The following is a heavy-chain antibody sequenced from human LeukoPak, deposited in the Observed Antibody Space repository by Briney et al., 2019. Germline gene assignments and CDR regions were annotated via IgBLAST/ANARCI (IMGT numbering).Heavy chain of an antibody. CDR1: GGSISSYY. V-gene: IGHV4-59*01. CDR3: GRDGRGYYHWFDP. CDR2: IQYSGST. Sequence: PSETLSLTCTVSGGSISSYYWSWIRQPPGKGLEWVGYIQYSGSTNYNPSLKSRVTISVDTSKNQFSLKLGSVTAADTAVYYCGRDGRGYYHWFDPWGKGPLATVSS. J-gene: IGHJ5*02. D-gene: IGHD3-22*01.